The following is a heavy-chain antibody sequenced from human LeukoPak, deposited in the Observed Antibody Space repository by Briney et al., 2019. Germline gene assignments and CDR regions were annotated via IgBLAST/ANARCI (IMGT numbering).Heavy chain of an antibody. V-gene: IGHV4-59*12. J-gene: IGHJ4*02. CDR2: IYYSGST. CDR1: GGSISSYY. Sequence: TASEALSLTCTVSGGSISSYYWSWIRQPPGKGLEWIGYIYYSGSTNYNPSLKSRVTMSVDTSNNQLSLMMTSVTAADTAVFYCARTPQGDNYFDYWGQGHLVTVSS. D-gene: IGHD3-9*01. CDR3: ARTPQGDNYFDY.